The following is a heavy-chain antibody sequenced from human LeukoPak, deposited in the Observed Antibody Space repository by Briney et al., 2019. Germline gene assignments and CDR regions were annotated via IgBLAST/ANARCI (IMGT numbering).Heavy chain of an antibody. CDR1: GGTFSSYA. V-gene: IGHV1-69*13. CDR3: AREYCSGGSCPADFDY. Sequence: SVKVSCKASGGTFSSYAISWVRQAPGQGLEWMGGIIPIFGTANYAQNFQGRVTITADESTSTAYMELSSLRSEDTAVYYCAREYCSGGSCPADFDYWGQGTLVTVSS. D-gene: IGHD2-15*01. J-gene: IGHJ4*02. CDR2: IIPIFGTA.